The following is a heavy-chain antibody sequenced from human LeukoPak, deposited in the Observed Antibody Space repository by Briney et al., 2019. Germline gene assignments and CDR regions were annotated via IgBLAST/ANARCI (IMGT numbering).Heavy chain of an antibody. CDR2: ISSSAGTI. CDR3: ASGYSYGYGF. V-gene: IGHV3-48*03. D-gene: IGHD5-18*01. J-gene: IGHJ4*02. CDR1: GFTFSSYE. Sequence: PGGSLRLSCAASGFTFSSYEMNWVRLAPGKGLEWVSYISSSAGTIYYADSVKGRFTISRDNAKNSLFLQMNSLRAEDTGVYYCASGYSYGYGFWGQGTLVTVSS.